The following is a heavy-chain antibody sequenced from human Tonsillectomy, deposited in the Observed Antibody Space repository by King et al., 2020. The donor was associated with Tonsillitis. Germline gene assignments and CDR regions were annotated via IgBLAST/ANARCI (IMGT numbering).Heavy chain of an antibody. D-gene: IGHD2-2*01. Sequence: QLQESGPGLVKPSETLSLTCTVSGASMSSYYWSWIRQPAERGLEGIGRIHTSGSTNYNPSLESRVTMSVDTSKNQFSLRLTSMTAADTAVYYCARDQPVGSTRFDYWGQGILVTVSS. CDR3: ARDQPVGSTRFDY. CDR1: GASMSSYY. V-gene: IGHV4-4*07. J-gene: IGHJ4*02. CDR2: IHTSGST.